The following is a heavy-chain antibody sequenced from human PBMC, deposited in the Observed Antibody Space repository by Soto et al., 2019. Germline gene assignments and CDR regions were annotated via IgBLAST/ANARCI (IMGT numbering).Heavy chain of an antibody. CDR1: GGTFSIYA. J-gene: IGHJ5*02. D-gene: IGHD5-12*01. Sequence: SVKVSCKASGGTFSIYAISCVLQSPLQGLDWMGGIIPIFGTANYAQKFQGRVTVTADESTSTAYMELSSLRSEDTAVYYCARAGRDGYNEWWFDPWGQGTLVTVSS. V-gene: IGHV1-69*13. CDR3: ARAGRDGYNEWWFDP. CDR2: IIPIFGTA.